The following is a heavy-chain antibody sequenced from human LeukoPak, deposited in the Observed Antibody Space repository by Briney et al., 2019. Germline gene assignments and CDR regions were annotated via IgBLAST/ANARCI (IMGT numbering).Heavy chain of an antibody. V-gene: IGHV4-59*01. Sequence: SETLSLTCTVSGGSISSYYWSWIRQPPGRGLEWIGYIYYSGSTNYNPSLKSRVTISVDTSKNQFSLKLSSVTAADTAVYYCARSVGSERDFDYWGQGTLVTVSS. D-gene: IGHD1-26*01. CDR3: ARSVGSERDFDY. CDR2: IYYSGST. J-gene: IGHJ4*02. CDR1: GGSISSYY.